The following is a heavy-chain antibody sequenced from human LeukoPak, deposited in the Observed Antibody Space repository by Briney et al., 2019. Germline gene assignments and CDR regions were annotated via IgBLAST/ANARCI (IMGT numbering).Heavy chain of an antibody. J-gene: IGHJ4*02. CDR1: GYSISSGYY. CDR3: ARYGSGFGDS. Sequence: SETLSLTCAVSGYSISSGYYWGWIRQPPGKGLEWIGSIHHSGNTHNNSSPKSRVTMSVDTSKNQFSLRLSSVTAADTAVYYCARYGSGFGDSWGQGTLVTVSS. V-gene: IGHV4-38-2*01. D-gene: IGHD3-10*01. CDR2: IHHSGNT.